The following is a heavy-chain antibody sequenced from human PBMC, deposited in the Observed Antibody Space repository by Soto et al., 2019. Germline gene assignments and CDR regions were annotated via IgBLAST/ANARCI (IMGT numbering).Heavy chain of an antibody. J-gene: IGHJ6*02. V-gene: IGHV6-1*01. CDR2: TYYRSKWYN. CDR1: GDSVSSNSAA. Sequence: PSQTLSLTCAISGDSVSSNSAAWNWIRQSPSRGLEWLGRTYYRSKWYNDYAVSVKSRITINPDTSKNQSSLQLNSVTPEDTAVYYCARDGSIAARIYYYGMDVWGQGTTVTVSS. CDR3: ARDGSIAARIYYYGMDV. D-gene: IGHD6-6*01.